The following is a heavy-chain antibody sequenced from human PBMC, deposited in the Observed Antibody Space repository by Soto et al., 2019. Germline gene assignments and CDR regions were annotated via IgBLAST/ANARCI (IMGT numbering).Heavy chain of an antibody. CDR3: VRGLASGDY. J-gene: IGHJ4*02. CDR1: GYTFTSFY. CDR2: VNPNGGST. D-gene: IGHD6-6*01. V-gene: IGHV1-46*03. Sequence: QVQLVQSGAEVKEPGASVKISCKASGYTFTSFYIHWVRQAPVQGLEWMGIVNPNGGSTNYAQNFKGRSTISRDTSTSTVYMDLSSLRSEDTAVYYCVRGLASGDYWGQGTLVTVSS.